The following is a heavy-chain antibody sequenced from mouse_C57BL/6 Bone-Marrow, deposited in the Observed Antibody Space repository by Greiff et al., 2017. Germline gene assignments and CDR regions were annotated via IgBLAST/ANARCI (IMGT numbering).Heavy chain of an antibody. J-gene: IGHJ3*01. V-gene: IGHV1-69*01. Sequence: QVQLQQPGAELVMPGASVKLSCKASGYTFTSYWMHWVKQRPGQGLEWIGEIDPSDSYTNYNQKFKGKSTLTVDKSSSTAYMQLSSLTSEDSAVYYCARRDGYSSWFDYWGQGTLVTVSA. CDR3: ARRDGYSSWFDY. D-gene: IGHD2-3*01. CDR2: IDPSDSYT. CDR1: GYTFTSYW.